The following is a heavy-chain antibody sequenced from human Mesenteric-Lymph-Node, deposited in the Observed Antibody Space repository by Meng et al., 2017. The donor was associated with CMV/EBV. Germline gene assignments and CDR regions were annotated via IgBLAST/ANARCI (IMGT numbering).Heavy chain of an antibody. CDR1: GFNFTNYA. CDR2: ISAYNGNT. J-gene: IGHJ4*02. CDR3: ARDPGGNLSYFDY. Sequence: CKASGFNFTNYAIHWVRQAPGQGPEWVGWISAYNGNTNYAQKFQGRVTMTTDTSTSTAFMELRSLRSDDTAVYYCARDPGGNLSYFDYWGQGTLVTVSS. V-gene: IGHV1-18*01. D-gene: IGHD3-16*01.